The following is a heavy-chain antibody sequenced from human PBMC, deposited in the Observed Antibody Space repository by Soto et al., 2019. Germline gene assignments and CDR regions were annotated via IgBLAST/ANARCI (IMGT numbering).Heavy chain of an antibody. Sequence: QVLLVESGVGVVQPGRSLRLSCAVSGFTFSSFGMHWVRQAPGKGLAWVAVISDDGSSKHYADSLKGRFTISRDNSNNTLYLPMDSLGPEDTAVYYCAKDRWGDFGDLNLPGYWGQGTLVPVSS. CDR1: GFTFSSFG. CDR2: ISDDGSSK. J-gene: IGHJ4*02. V-gene: IGHV3-30*18. CDR3: AKDRWGDFGDLNLPGY. D-gene: IGHD4-17*01.